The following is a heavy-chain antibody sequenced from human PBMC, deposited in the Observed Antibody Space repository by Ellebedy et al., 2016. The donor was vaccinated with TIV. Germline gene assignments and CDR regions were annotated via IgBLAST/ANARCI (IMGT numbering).Heavy chain of an antibody. CDR3: TKEGAVAGAPAYLAYDY. Sequence: GESLKISCAASGFIFNSHGMHWVRQAPGKGLEWVAVISSHGMTTYYADSVQGRFTISRDNSNNSLYLKMNSLRAEDTAVYFCTKEGAVAGAPAYLAYDYWGQGTLVTVSS. V-gene: IGHV3-30*13. CDR1: GFIFNSHG. J-gene: IGHJ4*02. CDR2: ISSHGMTT. D-gene: IGHD6-19*01.